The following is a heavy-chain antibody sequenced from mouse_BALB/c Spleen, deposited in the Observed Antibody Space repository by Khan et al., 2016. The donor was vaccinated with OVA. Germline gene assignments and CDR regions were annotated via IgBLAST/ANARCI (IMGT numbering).Heavy chain of an antibody. CDR1: GISITSGNYR. Sequence: EVELVESGPGLVKPSQTVSLTCTVTGISITSGNYRWSWIRPFPGNKLEWIGNIYYSGTVTYNQSLTSRTTITSDTSKNQFFLEMNSLTAEDTATYYCARDYGRLYWFFDVWGAGTTVTVSS. V-gene: IGHV3-5*02. CDR2: IYYSGTV. D-gene: IGHD1-1*01. J-gene: IGHJ1*01. CDR3: ARDYGRLYWFFDV.